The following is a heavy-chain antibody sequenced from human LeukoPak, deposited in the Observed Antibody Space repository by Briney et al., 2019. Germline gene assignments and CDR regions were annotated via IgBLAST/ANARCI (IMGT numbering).Heavy chain of an antibody. Sequence: GGSLRLSCTVSGFTVSSNSMSWVRQAPGKGLEWVSFIYSDNTHSSDSVKGRFTISRDNSKNTLYLQMNSPRAEDTAVYYCARRAGAYSHPYDYWGQGTLVTVSS. CDR3: ARRAGAYSHPYDY. CDR1: GFTVSSNS. V-gene: IGHV3-53*01. D-gene: IGHD4/OR15-4a*01. CDR2: IYSDNT. J-gene: IGHJ4*02.